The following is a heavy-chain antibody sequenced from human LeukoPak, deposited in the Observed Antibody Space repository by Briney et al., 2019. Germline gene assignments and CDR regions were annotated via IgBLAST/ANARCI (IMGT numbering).Heavy chain of an antibody. Sequence: GGSLRLSCAASGFTFSSYAMSWVRQAPGKGLEWVSAFSGSGGSTYYADSVKGRFTISRDNSKNTLYLQMNSLKTEDTAVYYCSTKEFRGGVWYWGKGTLVTVSS. J-gene: IGHJ4*02. V-gene: IGHV3-23*01. CDR2: FSGSGGST. D-gene: IGHD3-10*01. CDR1: GFTFSSYA. CDR3: STKEFRGGVWY.